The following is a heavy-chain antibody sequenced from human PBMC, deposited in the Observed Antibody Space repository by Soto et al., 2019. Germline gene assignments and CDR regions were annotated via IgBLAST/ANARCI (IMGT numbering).Heavy chain of an antibody. Sequence: EMQLVESGGGLVKPGGSLRLSCAASGFTFSTYGMNWVRQAPGKGLEWVSSISSGSEYIYYADSLKGRLTISRDNARNSLYLQLSSLSAEDTAVYYCATDGAAGSVMEVWGQGTTVTVSS. D-gene: IGHD6-13*01. CDR1: GFTFSTYG. J-gene: IGHJ6*02. CDR3: ATDGAAGSVMEV. CDR2: ISSGSEYI. V-gene: IGHV3-21*01.